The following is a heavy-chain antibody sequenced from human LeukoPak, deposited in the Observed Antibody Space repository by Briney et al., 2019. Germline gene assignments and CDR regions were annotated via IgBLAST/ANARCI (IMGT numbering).Heavy chain of an antibody. CDR3: AKDMARTPAYCGGDCYPGEMDV. CDR2: IRYDGSIK. V-gene: IGHV3-30*02. Sequence: GGSLRLSCAASGITFSSYGMRWVRQAPGQGLEWVAFIRYDGSIKYYADSVKGRFTISRDNAKNSLYLQMNSLRAEDTALYYCAKDMARTPAYCGGDCYPGEMDVWGQGTTVTVSS. D-gene: IGHD2-21*02. CDR1: GITFSSYG. J-gene: IGHJ6*02.